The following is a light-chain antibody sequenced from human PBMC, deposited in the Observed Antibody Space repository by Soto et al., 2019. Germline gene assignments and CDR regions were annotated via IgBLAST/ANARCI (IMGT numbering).Light chain of an antibody. J-gene: IGKJ1*01. CDR3: MQALQAPGT. CDR1: QSLLHRNGYNY. CDR2: LGS. Sequence: DIVMTQFPLSLPVTPGEPASISCRSSQSLLHRNGYNYLDWYLQKPGQSPQVPIYLGSNRASGVPDGFRGRGSGTDFTLKSRRVEAEDVGIYYGMQALQAPGTFGQGPKREV. V-gene: IGKV2-28*01.